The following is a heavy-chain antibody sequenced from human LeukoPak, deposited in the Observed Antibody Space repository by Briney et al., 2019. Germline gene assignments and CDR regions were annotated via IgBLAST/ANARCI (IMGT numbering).Heavy chain of an antibody. CDR2: IIPIFGTA. CDR1: GGTFSSYA. J-gene: IGHJ6*03. V-gene: IGHV1-69*05. Sequence: GSSVKVSCKASGGTFSSYAISWVRQAPGQGLEWMGGIIPIFGTANYAQKFQGRVTITTDESTSTAYTELSSLGSEDTAVYYCARGNTVVGYNWNPPPYYYYYYMDVWGKGTTVTVSS. CDR3: ARGNTVVGYNWNPPPYYYYYYMDV. D-gene: IGHD1-20*01.